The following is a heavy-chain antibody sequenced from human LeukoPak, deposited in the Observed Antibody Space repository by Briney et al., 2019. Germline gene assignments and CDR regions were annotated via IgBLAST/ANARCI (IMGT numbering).Heavy chain of an antibody. D-gene: IGHD4-17*01. V-gene: IGHV3-7*04. CDR2: IKQDGSEK. CDR1: GFTFDDYA. Sequence: GGSLRLSCAASGFTFDDYAMHWVRQAPGKGLEWVANIKQDGSEKYYVDSVKGRFTISRDNAKNSLYLQMNSLRAEDTAVYYCARGDYGDLKDGMDVWGQGTTVTVSS. J-gene: IGHJ6*02. CDR3: ARGDYGDLKDGMDV.